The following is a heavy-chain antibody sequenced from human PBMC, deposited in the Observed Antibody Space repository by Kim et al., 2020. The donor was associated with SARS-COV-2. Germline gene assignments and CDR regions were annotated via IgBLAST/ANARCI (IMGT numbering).Heavy chain of an antibody. J-gene: IGHJ4*02. Sequence: SETLSLTCAVSGGSISSSNWWSWVRQPPGKGLEWIGEIYHSGSTNYNPSLKSRVTISVDKSKNQFSLKLSSVTAADTAVYYCARAVGVRGVIITRAVDYWGQGTLVTVSS. V-gene: IGHV4-4*02. D-gene: IGHD3-10*01. CDR2: IYHSGST. CDR1: GGSISSSNW. CDR3: ARAVGVRGVIITRAVDY.